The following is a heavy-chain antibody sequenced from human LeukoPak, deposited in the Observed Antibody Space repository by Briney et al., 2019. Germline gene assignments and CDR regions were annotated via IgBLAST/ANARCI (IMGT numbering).Heavy chain of an antibody. D-gene: IGHD3-10*01. J-gene: IGHJ4*02. V-gene: IGHV4-34*01. Sequence: SETLSLTCAVYGGPFSGYYWSWIRQPPGKGLGWIGEINHSGSTNYNPSLKGRVTISVDTSKNQFSLKLSSVTAADTAVYYCARSGAVTYYYGSGSYYAPARLRYFDYWGQGTLVTVSS. CDR3: ARSGAVTYYYGSGSYYAPARLRYFDY. CDR2: INHSGST. CDR1: GGPFSGYY.